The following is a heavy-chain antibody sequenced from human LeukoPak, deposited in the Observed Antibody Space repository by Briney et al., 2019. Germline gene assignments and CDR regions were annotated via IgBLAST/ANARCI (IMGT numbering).Heavy chain of an antibody. Sequence: GESLKISCKASGFYLSDKWIGWVRHMPGKGLEWMGVIWPGGSQTMYSSSFQGQVTMSADKSISTAFLQWSSLKASDTAMYYCARRVHYDFWSGPLFYFDYWGQGTLVTVSS. CDR1: GFYLSDKW. D-gene: IGHD3-3*01. CDR3: ARRVHYDFWSGPLFYFDY. J-gene: IGHJ4*02. V-gene: IGHV5-51*01. CDR2: IWPGGSQT.